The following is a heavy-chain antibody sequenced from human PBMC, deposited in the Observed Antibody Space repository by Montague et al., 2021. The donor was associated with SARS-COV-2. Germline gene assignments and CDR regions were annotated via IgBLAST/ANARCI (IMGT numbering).Heavy chain of an antibody. CDR3: ARGRPVQGSFRHFDSISSGALDI. D-gene: IGHD3-9*01. J-gene: IGHJ3*02. CDR2: INQGGAP. V-gene: IGHV4-34*01. CDR1: RGSFSNYY. Sequence: SETLSLTCAVSRGSFSNYYWTWIRQSPGKGLEWIGEINQGGAPNYTPSLKSRVTISLDTSKKQIPLKLNSVTAAATAVFFCARGRPVQGSFRHFDSISSGALDIWGQGSLVIVSS.